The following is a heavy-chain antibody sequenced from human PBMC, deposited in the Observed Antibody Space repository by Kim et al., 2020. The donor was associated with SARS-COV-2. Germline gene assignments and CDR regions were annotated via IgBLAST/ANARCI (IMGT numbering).Heavy chain of an antibody. D-gene: IGHD4-4*01. V-gene: IGHV3-23*01. CDR2: VNSGGNA. Sequence: GGSLRLSCAASGFTFSRYAMSWVRQAPGKGPEWIAAVNSGGNAYYADPAKGRFTVSRDNNRNTLDLQMNSLTAEDTAPYFCAKEHPSNGCPTF. CDR1: GFTFSRYA. CDR3: AKEHPSNGCPTF. J-gene: IGHJ3*01.